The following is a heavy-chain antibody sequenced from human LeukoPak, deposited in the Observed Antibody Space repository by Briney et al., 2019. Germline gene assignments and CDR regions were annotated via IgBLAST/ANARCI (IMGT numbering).Heavy chain of an antibody. CDR2: IYYSGST. V-gene: IGHV4-39*07. CDR1: GGSISSSSYY. D-gene: IGHD6-19*01. CDR3: AREEAVAGTGEFDY. Sequence: SETLSLTCTVSGGSISSSSYYWGWIRQPPGKGLEWIGSIYYSGSTYYNPSLKSRVTISVDTSKNQFSLKLSSVTAADTAVYYCAREEAVAGTGEFDYWGQGTLVTVSS. J-gene: IGHJ4*02.